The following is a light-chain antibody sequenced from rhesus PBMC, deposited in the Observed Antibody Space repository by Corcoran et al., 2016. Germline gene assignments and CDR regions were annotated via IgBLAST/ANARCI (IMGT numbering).Light chain of an antibody. V-gene: IGKV1-28*02. J-gene: IGKJ2*01. Sequence: DIQMTQSPSSLSASVGDTVTITCRASQGISSYFNWFQQKHGKALKLLIYDVSNLESGVPSRFSGSGSGTDVTITISSLQPEDFAAYYCLQYSSSPYSCGQGTKVEIK. CDR2: DVS. CDR3: LQYSSSPYS. CDR1: QGISSY.